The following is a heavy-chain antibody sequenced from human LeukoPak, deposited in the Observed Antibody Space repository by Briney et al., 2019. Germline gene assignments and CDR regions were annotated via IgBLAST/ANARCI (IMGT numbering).Heavy chain of an antibody. J-gene: IGHJ6*03. Sequence: ASVKVSCKASRYTFTGYYMHWVRQAPGQGLEWMGWINPNSGGTNYAQKFQGRVTMTRDTSISTAYMELSRLRSDDTAVYYCARRIDGDSSSSPSYYYYYMDVWGKGTTVTVSS. V-gene: IGHV1-2*02. CDR2: INPNSGGT. CDR3: ARRIDGDSSSSPSYYYYYMDV. D-gene: IGHD6-6*01. CDR1: RYTFTGYY.